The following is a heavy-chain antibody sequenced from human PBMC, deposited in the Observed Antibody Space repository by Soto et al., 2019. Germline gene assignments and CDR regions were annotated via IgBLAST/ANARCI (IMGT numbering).Heavy chain of an antibody. J-gene: IGHJ5*02. D-gene: IGHD6-6*01. CDR2: IWYDGSNK. Sequence: PGGSLRLCCAAAGVNFSSYGMHWVRQAPGKGLEWVAVIWYDGSNKYYADSVKGRFTISRDNSKNTLYLQMNSLRAEDTAVYYCARDLGRQLGDNWFDPWGQGTLVTVSS. CDR3: ARDLGRQLGDNWFDP. CDR1: GVNFSSYG. V-gene: IGHV3-33*01.